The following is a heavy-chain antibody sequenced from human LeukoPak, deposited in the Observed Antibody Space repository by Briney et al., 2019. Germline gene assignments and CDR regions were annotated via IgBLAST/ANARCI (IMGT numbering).Heavy chain of an antibody. D-gene: IGHD1-26*01. CDR1: GGSFSGYY. CDR3: ARVGPGGVGATGGLDY. J-gene: IGHJ4*02. CDR2: INHSGST. Sequence: SETLSLTCAVYGGSFSGYYWSWIRQPPGKGLERIGEINHSGSTNYNPSLKSRVTISVDTSKNQFSLKLSSVTAADTAVYYCARVGPGGVGATGGLDYWGQGTLVTVSS. V-gene: IGHV4-34*01.